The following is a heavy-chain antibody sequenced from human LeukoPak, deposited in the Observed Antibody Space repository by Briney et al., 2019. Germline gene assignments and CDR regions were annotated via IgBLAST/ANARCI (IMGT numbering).Heavy chain of an antibody. J-gene: IGHJ6*02. CDR2: IIPILGIA. D-gene: IGHD3-22*01. V-gene: IGHV1-69*04. CDR3: ARDSYGVVVITNYYYGVDV. CDR1: GGTFSSYA. Sequence: GASVKVSCKASGGTFSSYAISWVRQAPGQGLEWMGRIIPILGIANYAQKFQGRVTITADKSTSTAYMELSSLRSEDTAVYYCARDSYGVVVITNYYYGVDVWGQGTTVTVSS.